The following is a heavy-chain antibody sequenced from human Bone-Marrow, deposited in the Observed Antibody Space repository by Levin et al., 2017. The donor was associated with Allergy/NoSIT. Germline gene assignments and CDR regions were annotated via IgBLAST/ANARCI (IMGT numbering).Heavy chain of an antibody. Sequence: GSLRLSCEASGFTFGNHAMTWVRHAPGKGLEWVSTIRPNSERTYFADSVKGRFTVSRDDSMNMMYLQMNSLRVDDAAVYYCAREQGASGWYTVDFWGQGTLVTVSS. J-gene: IGHJ4*02. D-gene: IGHD6-13*01. CDR2: IRPNSERT. CDR1: GFTFGNHA. V-gene: IGHV3-23*01. CDR3: AREQGASGWYTVDF.